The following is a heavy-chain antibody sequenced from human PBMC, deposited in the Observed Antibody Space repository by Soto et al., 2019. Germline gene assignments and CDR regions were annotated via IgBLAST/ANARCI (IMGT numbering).Heavy chain of an antibody. Sequence: GGSLRLSCGASGFTFNNYCMHWVRQAPGKGLEWLAVIWNDGSNNYYANSVKGRFTISRDNSKNTLYLQLNGLRAEDTAESYCARRQIPPPTRGAANARGGMDVWGQGTTVTVSS. V-gene: IGHV3-33*01. CDR1: GFTFNNYC. CDR2: IWNDGSNN. CDR3: ARRQIPPPTRGAANARGGMDV. D-gene: IGHD6-13*01. J-gene: IGHJ6*02.